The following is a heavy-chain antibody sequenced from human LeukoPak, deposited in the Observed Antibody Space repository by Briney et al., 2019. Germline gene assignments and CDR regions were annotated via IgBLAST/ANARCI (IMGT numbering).Heavy chain of an antibody. CDR1: GFTFSTNA. CDR2: ISGSGAST. Sequence: GGSLRLSCLTSGFTFSTNAMSWVRQAPGKGLEWISGISGSGASTYYADSVTGRFTISRDNSRNTLYLQMNSLRGDDTAVYYCARGLNSNWSGLDFWGQGTLLTVSS. CDR3: ARGLNSNWSGLDF. D-gene: IGHD6-6*01. V-gene: IGHV3-23*01. J-gene: IGHJ4*02.